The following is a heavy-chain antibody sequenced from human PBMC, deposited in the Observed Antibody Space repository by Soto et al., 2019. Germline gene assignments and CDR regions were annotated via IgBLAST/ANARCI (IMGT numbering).Heavy chain of an antibody. CDR1: GGSFSGYY. Sequence: PSETLSLTCAVYGGSFSGYYWSWIRQPPGKGLEWIGEINHSGSTNYNPSLKSRVTISVDTSKNQFSLKLSSVTAADTAVYYCARDRHSFTMVRGVAYYYYGMDVWGQGTTVTVSS. CDR3: ARDRHSFTMVRGVAYYYYGMDV. D-gene: IGHD3-10*01. CDR2: INHSGST. J-gene: IGHJ6*02. V-gene: IGHV4-34*01.